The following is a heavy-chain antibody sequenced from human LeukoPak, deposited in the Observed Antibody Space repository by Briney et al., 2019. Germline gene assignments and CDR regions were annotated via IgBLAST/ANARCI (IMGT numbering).Heavy chain of an antibody. CDR1: GYSINTNSY. CDR2: SHHGGNT. Sequence: SETLSLACSVSGYSINTNSYWAWIRQPPGKGLEWIGSSHHGGNTYYHPSLKSRVTISIDTSENQFTLELYSVTAADTAVYYCARWLGKGFYMWGQGTVVTVSS. D-gene: IGHD3-22*01. J-gene: IGHJ3*02. CDR3: ARWLGKGFYM. V-gene: IGHV4-38-2*01.